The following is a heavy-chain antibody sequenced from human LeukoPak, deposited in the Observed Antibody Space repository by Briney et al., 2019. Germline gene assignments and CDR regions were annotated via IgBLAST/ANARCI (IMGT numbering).Heavy chain of an antibody. D-gene: IGHD3-9*01. V-gene: IGHV4-34*01. CDR3: ARGLVLRYFDWLPYFDY. J-gene: IGHJ4*02. Sequence: ETLXLTXAXYGGSFSGYYWSWIRQPPGKGLEWIGEINHSGSTNYNPSLKSRVTISVDTSKNQFSLKLSSVTAADTAVYYCARGLVLRYFDWLPYFDYWGQGTLVTVSS. CDR1: GGSFSGYY. CDR2: INHSGST.